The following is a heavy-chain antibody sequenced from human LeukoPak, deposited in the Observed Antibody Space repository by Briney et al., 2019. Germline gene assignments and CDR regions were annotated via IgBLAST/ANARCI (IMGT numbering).Heavy chain of an antibody. J-gene: IGHJ6*02. V-gene: IGHV3-23*01. CDR2: IGKSDGGT. D-gene: IGHD1-1*01. Sequence: GGSLRLSCAASGFTFSNYAISWVRQAPGKGLEWVSGIGKSDGGTHYAVSVKGRFTISRDNSKNTLYLQMNSLRAEDTAVYYCAKARSEVQAYFHGMDVWGQGTTVIVSS. CDR3: AKARSEVQAYFHGMDV. CDR1: GFTFSNYA.